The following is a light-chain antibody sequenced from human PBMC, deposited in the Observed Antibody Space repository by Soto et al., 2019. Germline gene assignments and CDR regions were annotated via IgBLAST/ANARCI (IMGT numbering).Light chain of an antibody. J-gene: IGKJ4*01. Sequence: DIQMTQSPSTLSASVGDRVTIPCRASQSISFWLAWYQQRPGKAPKLLIYDASKLQSGVPSRFSGRGSGTEFTLTISSLQPDDFATYYCQQYNSYSPLTFGGGTKVDIK. CDR3: QQYNSYSPLT. V-gene: IGKV1-5*01. CDR1: QSISFW. CDR2: DAS.